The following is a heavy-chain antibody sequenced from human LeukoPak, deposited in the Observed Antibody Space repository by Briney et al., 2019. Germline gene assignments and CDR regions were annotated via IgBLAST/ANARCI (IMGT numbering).Heavy chain of an antibody. CDR1: GYTFTGYY. CDR3: ARDLDCGGDCYSGYFQH. CDR2: MNPNSGNT. J-gene: IGHJ1*01. V-gene: IGHV1-8*02. D-gene: IGHD2-21*02. Sequence: ASVKVSCKASGYTFTGYYMHWVRQATGQGLEWMGWMNPNSGNTGYAQRFQGRVTMTRSTSITTAYMELSSLRSEDTAVYYCARDLDCGGDCYSGYFQHWGQGTLVTVSS.